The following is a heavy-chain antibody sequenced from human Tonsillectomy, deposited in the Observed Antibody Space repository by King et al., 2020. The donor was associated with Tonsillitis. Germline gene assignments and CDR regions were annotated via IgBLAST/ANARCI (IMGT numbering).Heavy chain of an antibody. CDR1: GFIFSDYY. CDR3: ARDIDSGAAAGLHFDY. V-gene: IGHV3-11*01. Sequence: VQLVESGGGLVKPGGSLRLSCAASGFIFSDYYMSWIRQAPGKGLEWLSYISSSGRTIHYADPVKGRFTISRDNAKNSLFLQMNSLRAEDTAVYYCARDIDSGAAAGLHFDYWGQGTLVTVSS. D-gene: IGHD6-13*01. CDR2: ISSSGRTI. J-gene: IGHJ4*02.